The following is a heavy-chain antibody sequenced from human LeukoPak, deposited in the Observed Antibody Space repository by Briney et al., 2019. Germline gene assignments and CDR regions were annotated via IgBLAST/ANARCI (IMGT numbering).Heavy chain of an antibody. CDR1: GYTFTSYD. CDR2: MNPNSGNT. CDR3: ARDLYYYDTSYGY. J-gene: IGHJ4*02. V-gene: IGHV1-8*03. D-gene: IGHD3-22*01. Sequence: ASVKVSCKASGYTFTSYDINWVRQATGQGLEWMGWMNPNSGNTGYAQKFQGRVTITRNTSISTAYMELSSLRSDDTAVYYCARDLYYYDTSYGYWGQGTLVTVSS.